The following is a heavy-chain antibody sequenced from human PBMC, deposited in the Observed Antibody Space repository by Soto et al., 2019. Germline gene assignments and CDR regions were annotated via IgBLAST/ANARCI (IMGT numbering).Heavy chain of an antibody. D-gene: IGHD3-3*01. CDR1: GGSISNYY. CDR3: ARGGQDFWSGPFDY. Sequence: SETLSLTCTVSGGSISNYYCNWIRQPAGKGLEWIGRIDTSGSTNYNPSLKSRVTMSVDTSKQEFSLKLSSVTAADAALYYCARGGQDFWSGPFDYWGRGALVTVSS. CDR2: IDTSGST. V-gene: IGHV4-4*07. J-gene: IGHJ4*02.